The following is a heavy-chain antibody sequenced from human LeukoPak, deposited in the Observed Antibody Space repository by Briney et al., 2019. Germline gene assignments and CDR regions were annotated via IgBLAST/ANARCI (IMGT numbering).Heavy chain of an antibody. D-gene: IGHD6-6*01. CDR2: ISASGGST. Sequence: GGSLRLSCAASGFTFSSSAMSWVRQVPGKGLEWVSGISASGGSTYYADSVRGRFTISRDNSKNTLYVQMNSLRAEDTAVYYCAKDIAARTLYYYYGMDVWGQGTTVTVSS. J-gene: IGHJ6*02. CDR3: AKDIAARTLYYYYGMDV. V-gene: IGHV3-23*01. CDR1: GFTFSSSA.